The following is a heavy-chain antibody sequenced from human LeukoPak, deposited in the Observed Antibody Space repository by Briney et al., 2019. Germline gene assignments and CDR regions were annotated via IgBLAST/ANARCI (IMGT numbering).Heavy chain of an antibody. CDR3: ARDSTPNYRTGWVYMDV. Sequence: GASVKVSCKASGYTFTSYYMHWVRQAPGQGLEWMGIINPSGGSTSYAQKFQGRVTMTRDMSTSTVYMELSSLRSEETAVYYCARDSTPNYRTGWVYMDVWGKGTTVTISS. D-gene: IGHD6-19*01. CDR1: GYTFTSYY. CDR2: INPSGGST. V-gene: IGHV1-46*01. J-gene: IGHJ6*04.